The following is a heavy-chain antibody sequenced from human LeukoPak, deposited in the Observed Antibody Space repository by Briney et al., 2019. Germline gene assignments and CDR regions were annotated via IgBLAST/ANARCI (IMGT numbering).Heavy chain of an antibody. Sequence: GGSLRLSCAASGFTFSSYAMHWVRQAPGKGLEYVSAISSNGGSTYYANSVKGRFTISRDNSKNTLYLQMGSLRAEDMAVYYFARDPQGYSYGSGGYYYYYYMDVWGKGTTVTVSS. CDR1: GFTFSSYA. V-gene: IGHV3-64*01. CDR3: ARDPQGYSYGSGGYYYYYYMDV. J-gene: IGHJ6*03. CDR2: ISSNGGST. D-gene: IGHD5-18*01.